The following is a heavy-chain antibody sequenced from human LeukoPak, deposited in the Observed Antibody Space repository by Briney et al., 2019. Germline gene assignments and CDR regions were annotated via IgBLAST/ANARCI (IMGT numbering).Heavy chain of an antibody. J-gene: IGHJ3*02. Sequence: SETLSLTCTVSGGSISSSSYYWGWIRQPPGKGLEWIGSIYYSGSTYYNPSLKSRVTISVDKSKNQFSLKLSSVTAADTAVYYCASSPTAGRAFDIWGQGTMVTVSS. CDR1: GGSISSSSYY. CDR3: ASSPTAGRAFDI. CDR2: IYYSGST. V-gene: IGHV4-39*07.